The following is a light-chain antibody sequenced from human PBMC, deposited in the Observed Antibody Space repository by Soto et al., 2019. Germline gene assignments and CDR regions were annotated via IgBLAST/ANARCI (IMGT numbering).Light chain of an antibody. CDR3: QPYNNWPLT. CDR1: QGIGDT. Sequence: EVVMRQSPATLSVSPREGATLSCRASQGIGDTLAWYQHKPGQTPRLLIYDTSTMATGVPTRFSGSRSGAEFTLTINSLQSEDFAVYYCQPYNNWPLTFGGGTKVDIK. V-gene: IGKV3-15*01. CDR2: DTS. J-gene: IGKJ4*01.